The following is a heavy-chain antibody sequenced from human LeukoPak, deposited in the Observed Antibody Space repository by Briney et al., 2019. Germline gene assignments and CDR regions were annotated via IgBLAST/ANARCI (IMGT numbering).Heavy chain of an antibody. Sequence: SETLSLTCSVSGGSISRNTHYCGWIRQPPGKGLEWIGSIHYSGSTNYNPSLKSRVTISVDTSKNQFSLKLRSVTAADTAVYYCARGPKPKSITMVRGVNFQRTKNWFDPWGQGILVTVSS. J-gene: IGHJ5*02. V-gene: IGHV4-39*07. D-gene: IGHD3-10*01. CDR1: GGSISRNTHY. CDR2: IHYSGST. CDR3: ARGPKPKSITMVRGVNFQRTKNWFDP.